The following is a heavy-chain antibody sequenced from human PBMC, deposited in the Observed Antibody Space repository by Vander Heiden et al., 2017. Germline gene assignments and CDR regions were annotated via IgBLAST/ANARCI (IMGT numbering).Heavy chain of an antibody. CDR3: AKERLLTIVGVPAAPFDY. CDR2: ISGSGGST. D-gene: IGHD2-2*01. V-gene: IGHV3-23*01. J-gene: IGHJ4*02. Sequence: EVQLLESGGGLVQPGGSLRLSCAASGFTFSSYAMSWVRQAPGKGLEWVSAISGSGGSTYYADSVNGRVTISRDNSKNTLYRQMNSLRAEETAVYYCAKERLLTIVGVPAAPFDYWGRGTLVTVSS. CDR1: GFTFSSYA.